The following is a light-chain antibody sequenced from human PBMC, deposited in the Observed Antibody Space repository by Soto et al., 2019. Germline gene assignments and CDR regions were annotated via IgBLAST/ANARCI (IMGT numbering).Light chain of an antibody. CDR1: SSDVGGYHY. J-gene: IGLJ1*01. V-gene: IGLV2-14*01. CDR3: SAYTTRSAV. Sequence: ALTQPASVSGSPGQSITISCTGTSSDVGGYHYVSWYQQLPGKAPKLMIYEVTKRPSGVSNRFSGSKSDNTASLTISGLQAEDEADYYCSAYTTRSAVFGTGTKVTVL. CDR2: EVT.